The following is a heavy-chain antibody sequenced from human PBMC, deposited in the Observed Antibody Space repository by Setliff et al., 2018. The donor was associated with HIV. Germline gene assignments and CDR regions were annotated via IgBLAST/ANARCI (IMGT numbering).Heavy chain of an antibody. J-gene: IGHJ4*02. Sequence: SETLSLTCTVSGGSINNYYWSWVRQTPGKGLEWIGQIYYIGSTNYNPSLKSRVMISVDTSKNQFSLRLSSVAAADTAVYYCSIDGIGGWLRPMPDYWGQGTQVTVSS. CDR3: SIDGIGGWLRPMPDY. CDR1: GGSINNYY. D-gene: IGHD5-12*01. CDR2: IYYIGST. V-gene: IGHV4-59*01.